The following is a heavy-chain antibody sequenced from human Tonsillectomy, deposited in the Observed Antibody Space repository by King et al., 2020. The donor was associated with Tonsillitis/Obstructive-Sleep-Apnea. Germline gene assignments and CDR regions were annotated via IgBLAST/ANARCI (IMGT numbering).Heavy chain of an antibody. Sequence: VQLVESGGGVVQPGRSLRLSCAASGFTFSSYGMHWVRQAPGKGLEWVAVMWYDGSNKYYADSVKGRFTISRDNSKNTLYLQMNSLRAEDTAVYHCARDNFVLRGSYYYFDYWGQGTLVTVSS. J-gene: IGHJ4*02. CDR3: ARDNFVLRGSYYYFDY. CDR2: MWYDGSNK. CDR1: GFTFSSYG. D-gene: IGHD1-26*01. V-gene: IGHV3-33*01.